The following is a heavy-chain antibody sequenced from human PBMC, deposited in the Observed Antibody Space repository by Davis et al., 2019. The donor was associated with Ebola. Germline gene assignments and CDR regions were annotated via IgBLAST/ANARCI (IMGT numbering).Heavy chain of an antibody. CDR1: GGSVSSGSYY. CDR3: ARDLGYCSSTSCYEGNWFDP. J-gene: IGHJ5*02. D-gene: IGHD2-2*01. Sequence: SETLSLTCTVPGGSVSSGSYYWSWIRQPPGKGLEWIGYIYYSGSTNYNPSLKSRVTISVDTSKNQFSLKLSSVTAADTAVYYCARDLGYCSSTSCYEGNWFDPWGQGTLVTVSS. CDR2: IYYSGST. V-gene: IGHV4-61*01.